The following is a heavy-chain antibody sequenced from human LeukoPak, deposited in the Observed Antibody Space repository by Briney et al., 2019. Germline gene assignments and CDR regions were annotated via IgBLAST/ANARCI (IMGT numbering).Heavy chain of an antibody. CDR2: INTSGRST. J-gene: IGHJ4*02. D-gene: IGHD2-15*01. V-gene: IGHV1-46*01. CDR1: GYAFTSNH. CDR3: AKEEGQVPGPLVVAGTYYFDY. Sequence: ASVRVSCKASGYAFTSNHIHWVRQAPGQGLEWMGIINTSGRSTNYAQKFQGRVTMTSDTSTSTVFMELTSLRSEDTAVSYCAKEEGQVPGPLVVAGTYYFDYWGQGTLVTVSS.